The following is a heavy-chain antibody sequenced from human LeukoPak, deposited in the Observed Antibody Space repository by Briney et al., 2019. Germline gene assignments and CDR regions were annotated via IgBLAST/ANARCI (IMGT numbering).Heavy chain of an antibody. CDR2: IYHSGNT. D-gene: IGHD6-19*01. Sequence: SETLSLTCTVSGGSISSSSYFWGWIRQPPGKGLECIGSIYHSGNTYYNPSLKSRVTISVDTSKNQFSLKLSSVTAADTAVYYCARVNSSGRRREFDYWGQGTLVTVSS. CDR3: ARVNSSGRRREFDY. J-gene: IGHJ4*02. V-gene: IGHV4-39*07. CDR1: GGSISSSSYF.